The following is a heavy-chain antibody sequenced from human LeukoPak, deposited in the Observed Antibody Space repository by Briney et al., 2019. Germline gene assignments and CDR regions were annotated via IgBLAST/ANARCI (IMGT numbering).Heavy chain of an antibody. CDR1: GGSISSSSYY. CDR2: IYYSGNT. Sequence: SETLSLTCTVSGGSISSSSYYWDWIRQPPGKGLEWIGAIYYSGNTNYNPSLKSRVTISVDTSKNQFSLKLSSVTAADTAVYYCARHRIPAALASAFDYRGKGTLVTVSS. J-gene: IGHJ4*02. D-gene: IGHD2-2*01. V-gene: IGHV4-39*01. CDR3: ARHRIPAALASAFDY.